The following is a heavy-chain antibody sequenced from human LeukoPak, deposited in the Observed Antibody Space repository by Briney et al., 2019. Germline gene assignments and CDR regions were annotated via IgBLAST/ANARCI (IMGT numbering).Heavy chain of an antibody. CDR3: AREAYHYDSSGYYRIFDY. CDR2: IKQDGSEK. J-gene: IGHJ4*02. CDR1: GFTFSSYW. V-gene: IGHV3-7*01. Sequence: GALRLSCAASGFTFSSYWMSWVRQAPGKGLEWVANIKQDGSEKYYVDSVKGRFTISRDNAKNSLYLQMNSLRAEDTAVYYCAREAYHYDSSGYYRIFDYWGQGTLVTVSS. D-gene: IGHD3-22*01.